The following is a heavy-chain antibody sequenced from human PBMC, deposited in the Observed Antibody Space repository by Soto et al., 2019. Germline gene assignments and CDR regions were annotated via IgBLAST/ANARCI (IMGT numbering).Heavy chain of an antibody. J-gene: IGHJ6*02. D-gene: IGHD6-13*01. CDR3: AKELGSSWYGYYYGMDV. CDR1: GGSFSGYY. CDR2: INHSGST. V-gene: IGHV4-34*01. Sequence: SETLSLTCAVYGGSFSGYYWSWIRQPPGKGLEWIGEINHSGSTNYNPSLKSRVTISVDTSKNQFSLKLSSVTAADTAVYYCAKELGSSWYGYYYGMDVWGQGTTVTVSS.